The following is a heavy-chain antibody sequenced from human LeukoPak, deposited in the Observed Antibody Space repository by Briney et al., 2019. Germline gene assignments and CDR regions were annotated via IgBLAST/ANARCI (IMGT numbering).Heavy chain of an antibody. CDR1: GYTLTELS. V-gene: IGHV1-24*01. J-gene: IGHJ3*02. CDR2: FDPEDGET. Sequence: ASVKVSCKVSGYTLTELSMHWVRLAPGTGVEGMGGFDPEDGETIYAQKFPGRVTMTEDTSTDTAYMELSSLGSEDTAVYYCATYDILTGYPGGDAFDIWGQGTMVTVSS. CDR3: ATYDILTGYPGGDAFDI. D-gene: IGHD3-9*01.